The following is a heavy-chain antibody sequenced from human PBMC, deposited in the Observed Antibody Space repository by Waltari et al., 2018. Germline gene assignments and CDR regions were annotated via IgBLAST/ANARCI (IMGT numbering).Heavy chain of an antibody. CDR3: ARGDSSSWYYFDY. Sequence: EVQLVESGGGLVQPGGSLRLSCAASGFTFSSYSMNWVRQAPGKGLEWVSYISSSSSTIYYADSVKGRFTISRDNAKNSLYLQMNSLRAEDTAVYYCARGDSSSWYYFDYWGQGTLVTVSS. CDR2: ISSSSSTI. V-gene: IGHV3-48*01. J-gene: IGHJ4*02. D-gene: IGHD6-13*01. CDR1: GFTFSSYS.